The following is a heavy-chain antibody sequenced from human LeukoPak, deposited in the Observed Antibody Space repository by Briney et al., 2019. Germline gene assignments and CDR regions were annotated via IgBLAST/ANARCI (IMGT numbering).Heavy chain of an antibody. CDR3: ARDPGDYDHDWYFDL. D-gene: IGHD4-17*01. CDR2: IYYSGST. CDR1: GGSISSYY. Sequence: SETLPLTCTVSGGSISSYYWSWIRQPPGKGLEWIGYIYYSGSTNYNPSLKSRVTISVDTSKNQFSLKLSSVTAADTAVYYCARDPGDYDHDWYFDLWGRGTLVTVSS. J-gene: IGHJ2*01. V-gene: IGHV4-59*01.